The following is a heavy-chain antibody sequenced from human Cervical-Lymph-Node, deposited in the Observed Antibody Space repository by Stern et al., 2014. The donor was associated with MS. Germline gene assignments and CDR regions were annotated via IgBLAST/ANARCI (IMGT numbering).Heavy chain of an antibody. CDR2: IYYSGGT. CDR3: ASRWSGTYYGQNWFDP. CDR1: GGSISSGGHY. V-gene: IGHV4-31*03. Sequence: QVQLVESGPGLVKPSQTLSLTCTVSGGSISSGGHYWSWIRPHPGKGLEWIGYIYYSGGTFYNPSLKSRVSISLDTSKNQFSLNLSSVTAADTAVYYCASRWSGTYYGQNWFDPWGQGTLVTVSS. J-gene: IGHJ5*02. D-gene: IGHD1-26*01.